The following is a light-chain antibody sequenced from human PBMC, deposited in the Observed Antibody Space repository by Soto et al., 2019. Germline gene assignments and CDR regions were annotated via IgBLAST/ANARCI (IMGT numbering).Light chain of an antibody. J-gene: IGKJ1*01. Sequence: DIQMTQSPSSVSASIGARATITCRASQDIGRRLAWFQQKPGKAPKYLIQAASSLQGGVPSTFRGSGSGTDFTLTINTLHPEDFETYYCLQVYSFPRTFGQGTKVDIK. CDR3: LQVYSFPRT. V-gene: IGKV1-12*01. CDR1: QDIGRR. CDR2: AAS.